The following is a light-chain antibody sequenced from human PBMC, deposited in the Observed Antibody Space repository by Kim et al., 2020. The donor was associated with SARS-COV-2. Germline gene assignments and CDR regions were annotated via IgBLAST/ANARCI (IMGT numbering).Light chain of an antibody. V-gene: IGKV3D-20*02. CDR2: GAS. CDR3: QQRRDWPII. Sequence: ELALTQSPGTLSLSPGGRATLSCRASHTISSNYFGWYQQKPGQAPRLLIYGASNSATGIPARFSGSGSGTDFTLTISSLEPDDFAVYYWQQRRDWPIIFGGGTKVDIK. CDR1: HTISSNY. J-gene: IGKJ4*01.